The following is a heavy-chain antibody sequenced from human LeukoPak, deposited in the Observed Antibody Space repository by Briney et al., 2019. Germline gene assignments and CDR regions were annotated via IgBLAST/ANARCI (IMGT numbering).Heavy chain of an antibody. CDR2: MNPNSGNT. CDR1: GYTFTSYD. J-gene: IGHJ6*03. Sequence: ASVKVSCKASGYTFTSYDINWVRQATGQGLEWMGWMNPNSGNTGYAQKFQGRVTITRNTSISTAYMELSSLRSEDTAVYYCARSPLGPNYYYYYMDVWGKGTTVTVSS. V-gene: IGHV1-8*03. CDR3: ARSPLGPNYYYYYMDV.